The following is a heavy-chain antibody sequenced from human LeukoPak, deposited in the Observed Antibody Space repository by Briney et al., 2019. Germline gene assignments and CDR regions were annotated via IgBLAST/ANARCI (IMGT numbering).Heavy chain of an antibody. CDR2: INHSGST. D-gene: IGHD3-10*01. J-gene: IGHJ4*02. V-gene: IGHV4-34*01. Sequence: SETLSLTCAVYGGSFSGYYWSWVRQPPGKGLEWIGEINHSGSTNYKPSLKSRVTISVDTSKNQFSLKLSSVTAADTAVYYCARSRLLWFGEPYDYWGQGTLVTVSS. CDR3: ARSRLLWFGEPYDY. CDR1: GGSFSGYY.